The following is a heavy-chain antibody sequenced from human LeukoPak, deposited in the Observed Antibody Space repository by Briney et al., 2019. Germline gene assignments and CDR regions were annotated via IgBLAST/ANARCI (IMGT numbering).Heavy chain of an antibody. J-gene: IGHJ6*03. Sequence: ASVKVSCKASGYTFTGYYMHWVRQAPGQGLEWMGWINPNSGGTNYAQKFQGRVTMTRDTSISTAYMELSRLRSDDTAVYYCARDLVVVPAATYYMDVWGKGTTVTVS. D-gene: IGHD2-2*01. V-gene: IGHV1-2*02. CDR2: INPNSGGT. CDR3: ARDLVVVPAATYYMDV. CDR1: GYTFTGYY.